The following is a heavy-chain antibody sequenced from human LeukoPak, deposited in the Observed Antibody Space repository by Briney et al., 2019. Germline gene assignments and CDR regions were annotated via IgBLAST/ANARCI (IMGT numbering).Heavy chain of an antibody. CDR3: AMGAIVATIDY. D-gene: IGHD5-12*01. Sequence: GGSVRLSCTASGFIASSNYMSWVRQAPGKGLEWVSLIYSGSSTYYADSVKGRFTISRDKSKNTLYLQMSSLRVEDTAVYYCAMGAIVATIDYWGQGTLVTVSS. CDR2: IYSGSST. V-gene: IGHV3-66*01. J-gene: IGHJ4*02. CDR1: GFIASSNY.